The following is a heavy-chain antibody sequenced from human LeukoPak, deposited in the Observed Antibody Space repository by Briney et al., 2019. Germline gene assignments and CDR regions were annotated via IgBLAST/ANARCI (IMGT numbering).Heavy chain of an antibody. J-gene: IGHJ5*02. Sequence: PGGSLRLSCVASGFVFSDYWMNWVRQAPGRGLEWVATIKPDGSDKYYVDSVEGRFPISRDNTGRSLSLQMNSLRAEDTAVYFCATDSGSAWGQGSLVIVSS. CDR1: GFVFSDYW. V-gene: IGHV3-7*01. D-gene: IGHD3-10*01. CDR3: ATDSGSA. CDR2: IKPDGSDK.